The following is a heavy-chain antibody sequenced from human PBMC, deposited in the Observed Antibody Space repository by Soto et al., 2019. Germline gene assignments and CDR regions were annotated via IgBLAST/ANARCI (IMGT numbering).Heavy chain of an antibody. CDR2: ISSSYYI. J-gene: IGHJ4*02. D-gene: IGHD2-21*02. CDR3: ARGDVVVLTATSNFDY. Sequence: EVQLVESGGGLVKPGGSLRLSCAASGFTFSSYTMKWVRQAPGKGLEWVASISSSYYIKYADSVKGRFTISRDNAKNSLYLQMNSLRAEDTAVYYCARGDVVVLTATSNFDYWGQGTLVIVSS. V-gene: IGHV3-21*01. CDR1: GFTFSSYT.